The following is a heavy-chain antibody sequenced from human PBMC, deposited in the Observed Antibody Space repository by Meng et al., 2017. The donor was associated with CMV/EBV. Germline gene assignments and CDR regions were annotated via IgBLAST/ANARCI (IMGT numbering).Heavy chain of an antibody. CDR2: INPSGGST. J-gene: IGHJ6*02. CDR1: GYTFTSYY. V-gene: IGHV1-46*01. Sequence: ASVKFSCKASGYTFTSYYMHWVRQAPGQGLEWMGIINPSGGSTSYAQKFQGRVTMTRDTSTSTVYMELSSLRSEDTAVYYCARVAAAGTDYYYGMDVWGQGTTVTVSS. D-gene: IGHD6-13*01. CDR3: ARVAAAGTDYYYGMDV.